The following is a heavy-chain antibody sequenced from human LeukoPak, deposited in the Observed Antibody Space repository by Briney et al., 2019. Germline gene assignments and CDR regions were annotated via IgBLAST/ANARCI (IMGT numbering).Heavy chain of an antibody. CDR3: AREDHNWNDDIYYYYGMDV. CDR2: INPNSGGT. J-gene: IGHJ6*02. Sequence: ASVKVSCKASGYTFTGYYMHWVRQAPGQGLEWMGWINPNSGGTNYAQKFQGRVTMTRDTSISTAYMELSRLRSDDTAVYYCAREDHNWNDDIYYYYGMDVWGQGTTVTVSS. D-gene: IGHD1-1*01. CDR1: GYTFTGYY. V-gene: IGHV1-2*02.